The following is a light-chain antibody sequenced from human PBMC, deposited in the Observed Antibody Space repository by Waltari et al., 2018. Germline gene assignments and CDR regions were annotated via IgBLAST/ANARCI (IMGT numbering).Light chain of an antibody. CDR2: GAS. Sequence: DIQMTQSHSSLSASVEDRFAITCRASQTINNFLNWYQKKPGKAPKLLIYGASPLHNGVPSRFSGSASGTDFTLIISSLQPEDFATYYCQQAYNTPVTFGPGTKVDIK. CDR3: QQAYNTPVT. V-gene: IGKV1-39*01. J-gene: IGKJ3*01. CDR1: QTINNF.